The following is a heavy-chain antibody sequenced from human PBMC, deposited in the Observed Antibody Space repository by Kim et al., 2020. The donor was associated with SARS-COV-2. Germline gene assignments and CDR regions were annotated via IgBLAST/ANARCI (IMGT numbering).Heavy chain of an antibody. CDR3: ARVDDIAAHPHFDY. Sequence: SETLSLTCTVSGYSISSGYYWGWIRQPPGKGLEWIGSIYHSGSTYYNPSLKSRVTISVDTSKNQFSLKLSSVTAADTAVYYCARVDDIAAHPHFDYLGQG. V-gene: IGHV4-38-2*02. J-gene: IGHJ4*02. CDR1: GYSISSGYY. D-gene: IGHD6-13*01. CDR2: IYHSGST.